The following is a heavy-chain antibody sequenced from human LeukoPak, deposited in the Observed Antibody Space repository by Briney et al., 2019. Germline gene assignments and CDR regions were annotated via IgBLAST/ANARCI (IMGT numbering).Heavy chain of an antibody. D-gene: IGHD2-15*01. V-gene: IGHV3-23*01. Sequence: GGSLGLSCAASGFTFSSYAMSWVRQAPGKGLEWVSSISSSGANTYYADSVKGRFTISRDNSKNTLYLQMSSLRVEDTAVHHCTRVGRPQPARYCSGGSCYPPHFDYWGQGTLVTVSS. CDR1: GFTFSSYA. J-gene: IGHJ4*02. CDR2: ISSSGANT. CDR3: TRVGRPQPARYCSGGSCYPPHFDY.